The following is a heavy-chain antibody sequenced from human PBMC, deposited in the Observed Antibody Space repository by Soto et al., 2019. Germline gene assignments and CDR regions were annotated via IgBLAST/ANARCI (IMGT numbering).Heavy chain of an antibody. D-gene: IGHD2-2*01. V-gene: IGHV3-23*01. CDR3: AKGSSSTSYYYYMDV. J-gene: IGHJ6*03. CDR1: GFTFSRYA. Sequence: AGSLRLSCAASGFTFSRYAMSWVRQAPGKGLEWVSAISGSGGSTYYADSVKGRFTISRDNSKNTLYLQMNSLRAEDTAVYYCAKGSSSTSYYYYMDVWGKGTTVTVSS. CDR2: ISGSGGST.